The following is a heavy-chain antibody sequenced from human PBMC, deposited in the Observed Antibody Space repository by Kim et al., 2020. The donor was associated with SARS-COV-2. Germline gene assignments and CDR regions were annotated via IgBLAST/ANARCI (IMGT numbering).Heavy chain of an antibody. CDR1: GFTFSSYE. J-gene: IGHJ6*02. CDR2: ISSSGSSI. Sequence: GGSLRLSCAASGFTFSSYEMNWVRQAPGKGLEGVSFISSSGSSIYFADSVKGRFTISRDNAKNSLYLQMISLRAEDTAVYYCARDRFAAHIAVAGIDYYYYGMDVWGQGTTVTVSS. V-gene: IGHV3-48*03. D-gene: IGHD6-19*01. CDR3: ARDRFAAHIAVAGIDYYYYGMDV.